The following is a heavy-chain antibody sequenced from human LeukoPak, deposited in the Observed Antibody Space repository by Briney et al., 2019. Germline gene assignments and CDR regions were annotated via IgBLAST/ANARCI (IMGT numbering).Heavy chain of an antibody. J-gene: IGHJ4*02. CDR2: INTNTGNP. V-gene: IGHV7-4-1*02. CDR3: ARGTRVMASDY. Sequence: ASVKVSCKTSGYTFSSYTITWVRQAPGQGLQWMGWINTNTGNPTYAQGFTGRFVFSLDTSVSTAYLQISSLKAEDTAVYYCARGTRVMASDYWGQGTLVTVSS. D-gene: IGHD2-21*01. CDR1: GYTFSSYT.